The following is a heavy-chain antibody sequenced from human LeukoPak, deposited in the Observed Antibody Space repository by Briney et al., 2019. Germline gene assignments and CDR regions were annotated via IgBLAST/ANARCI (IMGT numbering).Heavy chain of an antibody. D-gene: IGHD1-1*01. CDR3: ARAWNDGFDI. CDR1: GFTFSDYY. Sequence: GGPLRLYCAASGFTFSDYYMGWIRQAPGKGLEWVSYITNNGRTTYHADSVKGRFTISRDNAKNSLYLQMDSLRVEDTAVYYCARAWNDGFDIWGQGTMVTVSP. CDR2: ITNNGRTT. J-gene: IGHJ3*02. V-gene: IGHV3-11*04.